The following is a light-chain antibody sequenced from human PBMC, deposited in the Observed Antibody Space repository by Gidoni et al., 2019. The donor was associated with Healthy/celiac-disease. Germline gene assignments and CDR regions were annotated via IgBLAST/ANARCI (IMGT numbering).Light chain of an antibody. CDR3: QQSYSTPVCS. Sequence: DIQMTQSPSSLSASVGDRVTITCRASQSISSYLNWYQQKPEKAPKLLIYAASSLQSGVPSRFSGSGSGTDFTLTISSLQPEDFATYYCQQSYSTPVCSFGQGTKLEIK. V-gene: IGKV1-39*01. J-gene: IGKJ2*04. CDR2: AAS. CDR1: QSISSY.